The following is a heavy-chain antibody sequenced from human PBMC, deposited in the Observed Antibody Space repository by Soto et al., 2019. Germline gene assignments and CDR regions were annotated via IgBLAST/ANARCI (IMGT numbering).Heavy chain of an antibody. V-gene: IGHV3-21*01. CDR2: ISSSSRYI. CDR3: ASLRVNTQKLGMGSDMEV. Sequence: LSRAASGETFKSSKVHWACKDQREGLEWIASISSSSRYIYYGDSVKGRFTISRDNAKNSLYLQMSSLRAEDSAVYYCASLRVNTQKLGMGSDMEVRVQGTTDIV. CDR1: GETFKSSK. D-gene: IGHD6-13*01. J-gene: IGHJ6*01.